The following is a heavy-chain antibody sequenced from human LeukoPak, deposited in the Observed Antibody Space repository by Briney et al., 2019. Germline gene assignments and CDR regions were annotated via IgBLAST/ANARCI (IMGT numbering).Heavy chain of an antibody. CDR3: AKDSMGPIVVVVAAIDY. Sequence: GGSLRLSCAASGFTFSSYAMSWVRQAPGKGLEWVSAISGSGGSTYYADSVKGRFTISRDNSKNTLYLQMNSLRAEDTAVYYCAKDSMGPIVVVVAAIDYWGQGTLVTVSS. CDR2: ISGSGGST. V-gene: IGHV3-23*01. CDR1: GFTFSSYA. J-gene: IGHJ4*02. D-gene: IGHD2-15*01.